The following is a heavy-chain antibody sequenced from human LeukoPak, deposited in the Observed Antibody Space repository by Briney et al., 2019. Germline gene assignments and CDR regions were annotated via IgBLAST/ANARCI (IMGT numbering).Heavy chain of an antibody. J-gene: IGHJ4*02. CDR1: GGTIRSYY. D-gene: IGHD1-14*01. V-gene: IGHV4-59*01. CDR3: ARDLGGNPWYFDY. Sequence: SETLSLTCTVSGGTIRSYYWSWIRQPPGKGLEWIGNIYYSGSTNVHPSLKSRVTISVDASKNQLSLDLSSVTTADTAVYYCARDLGGNPWYFDYWGQGILVTVSS. CDR2: IYYSGST.